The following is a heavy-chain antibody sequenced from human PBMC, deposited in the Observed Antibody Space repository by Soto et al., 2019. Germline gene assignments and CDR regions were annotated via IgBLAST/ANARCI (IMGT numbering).Heavy chain of an antibody. CDR2: TYYRSKWYY. J-gene: IGHJ4*03. D-gene: IGHD1-26*01. Sequence: SQTLSLTCAITGDSVSSNSAGWSWVRPSPSRGLEWLGRTYYRSKWYYEYAVSVRGRITINPDTSKNQYSLQLNSVTPEDTAVYFCARGEQYSRSIFDYSYQGTL. CDR1: GDSVSSNSAG. V-gene: IGHV6-1*01. CDR3: ARGEQYSRSIFDY.